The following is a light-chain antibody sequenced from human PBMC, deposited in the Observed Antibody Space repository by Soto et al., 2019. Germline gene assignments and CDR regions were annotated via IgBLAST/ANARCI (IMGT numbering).Light chain of an antibody. CDR2: DVS. J-gene: IGLJ1*01. V-gene: IGLV2-14*03. CDR3: SSYTTSNTRQIV. CDR1: SSDVGGYNY. Sequence: QSVLTQPASVSGSPGQSINISCTGTSSDVGGYNYVSWYQHHPGKAPKLIIYDVSNRPSGVSNPLSGSKSGNTASLTISGLQPKDEADYYCSSYTTSNTRQIVFGTGTKVTVL.